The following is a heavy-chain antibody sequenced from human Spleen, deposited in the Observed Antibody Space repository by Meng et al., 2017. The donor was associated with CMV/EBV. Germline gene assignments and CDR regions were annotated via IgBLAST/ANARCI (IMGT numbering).Heavy chain of an antibody. CDR1: GFTFSSYA. CDR2: IYSGGSTT. D-gene: IGHD3-3*01. J-gene: IGHJ6*02. CDR3: AKDFDFNSVYGLDV. Sequence: GGSLRLSCAASGFTFSSYAMSWVRQAPGKGLEWVSVIYSGGSTTYYTDSVKGRFTISRDNSKNTLYLQMNSLRAEDTAVYYCAKDFDFNSVYGLDVWGQGTTVTVSS. V-gene: IGHV3-23*03.